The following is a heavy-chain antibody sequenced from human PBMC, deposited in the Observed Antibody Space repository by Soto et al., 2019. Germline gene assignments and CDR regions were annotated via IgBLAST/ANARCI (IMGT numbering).Heavy chain of an antibody. D-gene: IGHD3-10*01. J-gene: IGHJ6*03. CDR3: ARLSGYYYMDV. CDR2: IYYSGST. V-gene: IGHV4-39*01. CDR1: GGSISSSSYY. Sequence: PSETLSLTCTVSGGSISSSSYYWGGIRQPPGKGLEWIGSIYYSGSTYYNPSLKSRVTISVDTSKNQFSLKLSSVTAADTAVYHCARLSGYYYMDVWGKGTTVTVSS.